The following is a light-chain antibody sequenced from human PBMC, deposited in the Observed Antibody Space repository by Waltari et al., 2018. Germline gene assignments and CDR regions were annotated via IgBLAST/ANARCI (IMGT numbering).Light chain of an antibody. Sequence: VLTQSPGTLSLSPGERATLSCRASEPIGNDYLAWYQQRPGQAPRLLMYGASGRASGISDKFSGSGSGTDFTLTIVRLDPEDFALYYCQQYYSLPWTFGQGTRVDIK. V-gene: IGKV3-20*01. CDR1: EPIGNDY. CDR3: QQYYSLPWT. J-gene: IGKJ1*01. CDR2: GAS.